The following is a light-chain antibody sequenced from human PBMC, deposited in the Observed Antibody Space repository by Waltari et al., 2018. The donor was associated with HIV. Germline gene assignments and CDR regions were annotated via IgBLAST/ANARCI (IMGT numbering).Light chain of an antibody. CDR1: DSNVGSHY. CDR3: GVWDDNLRGV. J-gene: IGLJ2*01. Sequence: QAVLIQPPSASASSGQKITISCSGCDSNVGSHYVYWYHQFPGGDPTLLLYKNNQRSSGVPDRFSGSKSGTSASLTISGLRSEDEGIYFCGVWDDNLRGVFGGGTRLTVL. V-gene: IGLV1-47*01. CDR2: KNN.